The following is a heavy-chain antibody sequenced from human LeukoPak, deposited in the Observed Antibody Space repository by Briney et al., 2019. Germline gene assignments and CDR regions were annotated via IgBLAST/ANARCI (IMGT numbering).Heavy chain of an antibody. CDR3: ARVVAAATLDY. J-gene: IGHJ4*02. CDR2: IIHSGDTT. CDR1: GGSFSGYY. D-gene: IGHD6-13*01. Sequence: SETLSLTCAVYGGSFSGYYWTWVRQPPGKGLEWIGEIIHSGDTTNYNPSLKSRVTISLDTSKSQFSLKLSSVTAADTAVYYCARVVAAATLDYWGQGTLVTVSS. V-gene: IGHV4-34*12.